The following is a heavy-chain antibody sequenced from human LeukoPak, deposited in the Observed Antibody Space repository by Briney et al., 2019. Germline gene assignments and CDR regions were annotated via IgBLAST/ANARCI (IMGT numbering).Heavy chain of an antibody. CDR2: ISSGSLTI. CDR3: AREAITGHREFDH. V-gene: IGHV3-48*01. J-gene: IGHJ4*02. CDR1: GFTFSSYS. D-gene: IGHD1-20*01. Sequence: PGGSLRLSCAASGFTFSSYSMNWVRQVPGKGLEWLSYISSGSLTIYYADSVKGRFTISRDNAKNSLYLQMNSLRAEDTAVYYCAREAITGHREFDHWGQGTLVTVSS.